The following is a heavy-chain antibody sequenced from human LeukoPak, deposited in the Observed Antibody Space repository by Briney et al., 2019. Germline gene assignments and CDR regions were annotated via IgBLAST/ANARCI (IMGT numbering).Heavy chain of an antibody. CDR3: ARGGPRRGYSYGLTPFDY. CDR1: GGSIRSSSYY. Sequence: SETLSLTCTVSGGSIRSSSYYWGWVRQPPGKGLEWIGSFYYSVSTYYNPSLKSRVTISVDTSKNQFSLKLSSVTAADTAVYYCARGGPRRGYSYGLTPFDYWGQGTLVTVSS. CDR2: FYYSVST. V-gene: IGHV4-39*07. D-gene: IGHD5-18*01. J-gene: IGHJ4*02.